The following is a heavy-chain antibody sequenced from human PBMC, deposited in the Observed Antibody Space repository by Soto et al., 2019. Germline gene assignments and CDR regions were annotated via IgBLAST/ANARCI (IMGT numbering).Heavy chain of an antibody. V-gene: IGHV4-39*02. J-gene: IGHJ4*02. D-gene: IGHD6-13*01. Sequence: SETLSLTCTVSGGSISTSSHYWDWFRQPPGKGLEWIGSIYYSGSTYYNPSLKSRVTMSVDTSKNQFSLWLSSVTAADTAVYYCARDRGGKQQLVSNFDYWGQGTLVTVSS. CDR1: GGSISTSSHY. CDR2: IYYSGST. CDR3: ARDRGGKQQLVSNFDY.